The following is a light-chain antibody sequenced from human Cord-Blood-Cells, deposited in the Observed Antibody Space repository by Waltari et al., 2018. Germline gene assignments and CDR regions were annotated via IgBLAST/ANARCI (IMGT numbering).Light chain of an antibody. J-gene: IGKJ3*01. V-gene: IGKV1-39*01. CDR3: QQSYSTPFT. Sequence: IQMTQSPSSLSASVGDRVTITCRASKSISSYLNWYQQKPGKAPKLLIYAASSLQSGVPSRFSGSGSGTDFTLTISSLQPEDFATYYWQQSYSTPFTFGPGTKVDIK. CDR2: AAS. CDR1: KSISSY.